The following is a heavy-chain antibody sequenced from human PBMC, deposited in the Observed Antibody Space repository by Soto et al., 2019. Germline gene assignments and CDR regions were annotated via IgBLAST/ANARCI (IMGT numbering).Heavy chain of an antibody. CDR2: ISGSGGST. D-gene: IGHD6-19*01. CDR1: GFTFSSYA. V-gene: IGHV3-23*01. J-gene: IGHJ3*02. CDR3: VKTPRNWVLMAVAGPNDAFDI. Sequence: GGSLRLSCAASGFTFSSYAMSWVRQAPGKGLEWVSAISGSGGSTYYADSVKGRFTISRDNSKNTLYLQMNSLRAEDTAVYYCVKTPRNWVLMAVAGPNDAFDIWGQGTMVTVSS.